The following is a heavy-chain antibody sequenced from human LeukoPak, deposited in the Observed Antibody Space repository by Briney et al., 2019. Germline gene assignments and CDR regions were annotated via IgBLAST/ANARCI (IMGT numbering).Heavy chain of an antibody. D-gene: IGHD1-26*01. CDR2: IKQDGSEK. CDR1: GFTFSGYR. J-gene: IGHJ4*02. Sequence: PGGSLRLSCAASGFTFSGYRMNWVRQALGKGMEWVAYIKQDGSEKYYVDSVKGRFTISRDNAKNSLYLQMNSLGAEDTAVYYCASGRPFDYWGQGTLVTVSS. V-gene: IGHV3-7*01. CDR3: ASGRPFDY.